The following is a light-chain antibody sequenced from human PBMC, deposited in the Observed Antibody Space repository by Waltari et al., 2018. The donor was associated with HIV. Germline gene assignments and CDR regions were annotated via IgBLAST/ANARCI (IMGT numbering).Light chain of an antibody. Sequence: SVLTQPPSASGPPGQRVTISCSGSTSNIGSNAVFWYQHLPGAAPKPLIHRNNQRPSGVPDRFSGSTSGTSASLAISGLRSEDEADYYCVAWDDSLRGVVFGGGTKVAAL. J-gene: IGLJ2*01. CDR1: TSNIGSNA. CDR3: VAWDDSLRGVV. V-gene: IGLV1-47*01. CDR2: RNN.